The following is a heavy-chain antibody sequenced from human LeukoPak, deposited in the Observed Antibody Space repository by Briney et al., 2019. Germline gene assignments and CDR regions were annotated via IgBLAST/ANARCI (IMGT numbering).Heavy chain of an antibody. V-gene: IGHV3-23*01. CDR3: ATPGGSYRS. CDR1: GFTFSSYA. Sequence: PGGSLRLSCAASGFTFSSYAMSWVRQAPGKGVEWVSGISGRDSTTYYADSVKGRFTISRENSKNTLYLQMNSLRAEDTAVYYCATPGGSYRSWGQGTLVTVSS. CDR2: ISGRDSTT. J-gene: IGHJ5*02. D-gene: IGHD1-26*01.